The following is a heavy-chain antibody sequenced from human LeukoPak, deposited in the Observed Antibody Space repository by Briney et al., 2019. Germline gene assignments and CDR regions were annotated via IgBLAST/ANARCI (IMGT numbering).Heavy chain of an antibody. J-gene: IGHJ6*03. Sequence: GGSLRLSCAASGFTFSSYWMSWVRQAPGKGLEWVANIKQDGSEKYYVDSVKGRFTISRDNAKNSLYLQMNSLRAEDTAAYYCARDRESYSSSWGLTDYYYYYMDVWGKGTTVTVSS. D-gene: IGHD6-13*01. V-gene: IGHV3-7*01. CDR2: IKQDGSEK. CDR3: ARDRESYSSSWGLTDYYYYYMDV. CDR1: GFTFSSYW.